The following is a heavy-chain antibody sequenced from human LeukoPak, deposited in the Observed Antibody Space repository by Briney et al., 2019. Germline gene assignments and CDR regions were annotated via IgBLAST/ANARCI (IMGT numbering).Heavy chain of an antibody. CDR2: IYTSGST. Sequence: PSETLSLTCTVSSGSISSGSYYWSWIRQPAGKGLEWIGRIYTSGSTNYNPSLKSRVTISVDTSKYQFSLKLSSVTAADTAVYYCARDRPVGATTYGMDVWGQGTTVTVSS. J-gene: IGHJ6*02. V-gene: IGHV4-61*02. CDR1: SGSISSGSYY. CDR3: ARDRPVGATTYGMDV. D-gene: IGHD1-26*01.